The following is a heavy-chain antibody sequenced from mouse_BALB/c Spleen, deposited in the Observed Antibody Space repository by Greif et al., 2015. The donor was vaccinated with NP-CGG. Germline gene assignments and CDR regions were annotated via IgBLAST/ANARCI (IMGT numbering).Heavy chain of an antibody. CDR3: ASRYFDV. CDR1: GSTVTDYA. V-gene: IGHV1-67*01. J-gene: IGHJ1*01. Sequence: QVQLKQSGPELVRPGVSVKISCKGSGSTVTDYALHWVKQSHAKRLEWIGVISTYYGNTTYNQQFKRQAPMTVDKSSSTAYMKLARVTSEVSAIYYCASRYFDVWGAGTTVTVSS. CDR2: ISTYYGNT.